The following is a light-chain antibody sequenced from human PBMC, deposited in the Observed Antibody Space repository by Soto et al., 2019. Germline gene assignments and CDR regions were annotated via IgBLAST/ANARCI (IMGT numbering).Light chain of an antibody. Sequence: QSALTQPASVSGSPGQSITISCTGTSSDVGGYNYVSWYQQHPGKAPKLMIYEVSNRPSGVSNRFSGSKSGNTASLTISGLQAEDEADYYCSSYISSSTLDVVFGGGTKVTVL. CDR2: EVS. J-gene: IGLJ2*01. CDR1: SSDVGGYNY. CDR3: SSYISSSTLDVV. V-gene: IGLV2-14*01.